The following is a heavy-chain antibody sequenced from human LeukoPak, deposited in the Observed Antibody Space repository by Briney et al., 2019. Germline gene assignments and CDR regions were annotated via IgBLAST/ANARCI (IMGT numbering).Heavy chain of an antibody. Sequence: ASVKVSCKASGYTFTSYGISWVRQAPGQGLECMGWISAYNGNTNYAQKLQGRVTMTTDTSTSTAYMELRSLRSDDTAVYYCAGHYDFWSGYYAPDYWGQGTLVTVSS. CDR3: AGHYDFWSGYYAPDY. V-gene: IGHV1-18*01. CDR1: GYTFTSYG. D-gene: IGHD3-3*01. CDR2: ISAYNGNT. J-gene: IGHJ4*02.